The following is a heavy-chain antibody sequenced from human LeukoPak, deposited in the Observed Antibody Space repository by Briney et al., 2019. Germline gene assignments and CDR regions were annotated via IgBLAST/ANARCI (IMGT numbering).Heavy chain of an antibody. CDR3: AKSPGSFYDSSGYYFLLNVAFDI. CDR2: ISGSGGST. Sequence: GGSLRLSCAASGFTFSSYAMSWVRQAPGKGLEWVSAISGSGGSTYYADSVKGRFTISRDNSKNTLYLQMNSLRAEDTAVYYCAKSPGSFYDSSGYYFLLNVAFDIWGQGTMVTVSS. J-gene: IGHJ3*02. CDR1: GFTFSSYA. D-gene: IGHD3-22*01. V-gene: IGHV3-23*01.